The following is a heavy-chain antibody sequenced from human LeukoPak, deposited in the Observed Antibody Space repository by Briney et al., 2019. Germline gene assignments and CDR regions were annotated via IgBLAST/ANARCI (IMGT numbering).Heavy chain of an antibody. CDR1: GYSISSGYY. CDR3: ARPIVTVGPGFDP. D-gene: IGHD1-26*01. V-gene: IGHV4-38-2*02. J-gene: IGHJ5*02. CDR2: IYHSGST. Sequence: SETLSLTCTVSGYSISSGYYWGWIRQPPGKGLEWIGSIYHSGSTYYNPSLKSRVTISVDTSKNQFSLKLSSVTAADTAVYYCARPIVTVGPGFDPWGQGTLVTVSS.